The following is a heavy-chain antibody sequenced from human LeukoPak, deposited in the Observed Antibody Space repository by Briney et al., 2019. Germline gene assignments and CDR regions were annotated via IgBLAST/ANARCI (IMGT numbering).Heavy chain of an antibody. D-gene: IGHD3-22*01. CDR2: ISASGST. CDR3: ARESAFHSDSSAYFLLDS. J-gene: IGHJ4*02. CDR1: SGSSSASS. Sequence: SETLSLTCTVSSGSSSASSWTRIRQPPGKGLEWIGYISASGSTNFNPSLRSRVTMSAGTSRNQFSLRLASVTAADTAVYFCARESAFHSDSSAYFLLDSWGQGTLVTVSS. V-gene: IGHV4-4*08.